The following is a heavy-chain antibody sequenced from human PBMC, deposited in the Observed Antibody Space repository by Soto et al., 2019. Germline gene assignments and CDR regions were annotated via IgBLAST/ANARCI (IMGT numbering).Heavy chain of an antibody. CDR3: AKNGLDNSPSAIDS. V-gene: IGHV3-23*01. CDR1: GFTFRNNV. Sequence: GGSLRLSCAASGFTFRNNVLSWVRQAQGKGLDCVSGITGRGLDTYYADSVKGRFTISRDNSKNMVFLQMNSLRAEDTALYYCAKNGLDNSPSAIDSWGPGTLVTVSS. J-gene: IGHJ4*02. D-gene: IGHD2-8*01. CDR2: ITGRGLDT.